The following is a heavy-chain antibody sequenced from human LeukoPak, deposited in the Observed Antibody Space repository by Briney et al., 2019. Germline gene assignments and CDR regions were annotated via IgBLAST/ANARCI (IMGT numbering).Heavy chain of an antibody. Sequence: SETLSLTCTVSGGSISSGGYNWSWIRQHPGTGLEWIGCIYYSGGTYYNPSLRSRVTMSVDTSKNQFSLDLSSVTAADTAVYYCARDCGGDCYPRYYYGMDVWGQGTTVTVSS. V-gene: IGHV4-31*03. D-gene: IGHD2-21*02. CDR2: IYYSGGT. CDR1: GGSISSGGYN. CDR3: ARDCGGDCYPRYYYGMDV. J-gene: IGHJ6*02.